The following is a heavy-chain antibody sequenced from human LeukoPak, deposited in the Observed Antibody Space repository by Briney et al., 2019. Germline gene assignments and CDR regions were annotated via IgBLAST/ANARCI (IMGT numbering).Heavy chain of an antibody. V-gene: IGHV1-8*01. CDR2: MNPNSGNT. Sequence: RASVKVSCKASGYTFTSYDINWVRQATGQGLEWMGWMNPNSGNTGYAQKFQGRVTMTRNNYISTAYMELSSLRSEDTAVYYCALSLFYYNSSGYYPFDYWGQGTLVTVSS. CDR3: ALSLFYYNSSGYYPFDY. J-gene: IGHJ4*02. D-gene: IGHD3-22*01. CDR1: GYTFTSYD.